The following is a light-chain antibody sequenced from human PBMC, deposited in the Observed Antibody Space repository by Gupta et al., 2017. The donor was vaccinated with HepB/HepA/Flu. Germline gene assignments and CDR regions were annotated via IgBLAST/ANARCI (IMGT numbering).Light chain of an antibody. CDR1: QSVSSSY. Sequence: EIVLTQSPGTLSLSPGERATLSCRASQSVSSSYSAWYQQQPGQAPRLLIYGASSRATGIPDRFSGSGSGTEFTLTISRLEPEDFAVYYCQQDGSSPSSFGQGTKLEIK. J-gene: IGKJ2*04. CDR2: GAS. CDR3: QQDGSSPSS. V-gene: IGKV3-20*01.